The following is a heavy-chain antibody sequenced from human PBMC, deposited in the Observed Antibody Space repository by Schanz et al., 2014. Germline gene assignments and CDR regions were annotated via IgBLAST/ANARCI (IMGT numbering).Heavy chain of an antibody. Sequence: EVQLVQSGGGLVQPGGSLRLSCAASGITFSSHSFNWVRQAPGKGLEWISYITYNGGTIYYADSAKGRFTISRDNSKSTLYVEMNSLRVEDTAVYYCAKTLFPGGTQTFGNWGRGTLVTVSS. V-gene: IGHV3-48*01. CDR1: GITFSSHS. J-gene: IGHJ4*02. D-gene: IGHD2-8*02. CDR3: AKTLFPGGTQTFGN. CDR2: ITYNGGTI.